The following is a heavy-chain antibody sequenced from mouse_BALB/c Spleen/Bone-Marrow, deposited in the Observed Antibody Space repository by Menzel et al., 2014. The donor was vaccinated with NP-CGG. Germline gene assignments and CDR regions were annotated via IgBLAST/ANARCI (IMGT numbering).Heavy chain of an antibody. CDR3: ARGDYGSTYWFAY. V-gene: IGHV2-9*02. J-gene: IGHJ3*01. D-gene: IGHD1-1*01. Sequence: VKLQESGPGLVAPSQSLSITCTVSGFPLSSYGVHWVRQPPGKGLEWLGIIWAGGGTNYNSALMSRLSISKDNSKSXVFLKMNSLQTDDTAMYYCARGDYGSTYWFAYWGQGTLVTVSA. CDR1: GFPLSSYG. CDR2: IWAGGGT.